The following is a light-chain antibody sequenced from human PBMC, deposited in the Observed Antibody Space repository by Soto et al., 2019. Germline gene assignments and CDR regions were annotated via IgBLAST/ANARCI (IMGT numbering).Light chain of an antibody. CDR1: SGHSSYA. J-gene: IGLJ2*01. Sequence: QPVLTQSPSASASLGASVKLTCTLSSGHSSYAIAWHQQQPEKGPRYLMKLNSDGSHSKGDGIPDRFSGSSSGAERHLTTSSLQSEDEADYYCQTWGTGKGVFGGGTKLTVL. V-gene: IGLV4-69*01. CDR2: LNSDGSH. CDR3: QTWGTGKGV.